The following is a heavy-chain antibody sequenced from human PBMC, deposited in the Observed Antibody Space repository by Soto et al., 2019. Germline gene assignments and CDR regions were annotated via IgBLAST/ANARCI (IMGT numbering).Heavy chain of an antibody. J-gene: IGHJ6*02. CDR2: ILYDGSDK. D-gene: IGHD3-16*01. V-gene: IGHV3-30*03. Sequence: QVQLVESGGGVVQTGTSLRLSCVASGFAFGNYGLHWVRQPPGKGLEWVASILYDGSDKFYADSVKGRFTVSRDDSKKTFYVQMDSLRAEDTAVYFCARWGEVSHNPGGNYYGMDVWGQGTTVTVSS. CDR3: ARWGEVSHNPGGNYYGMDV. CDR1: GFAFGNYG.